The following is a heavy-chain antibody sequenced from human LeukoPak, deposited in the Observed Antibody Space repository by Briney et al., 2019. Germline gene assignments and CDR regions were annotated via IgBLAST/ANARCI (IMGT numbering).Heavy chain of an antibody. CDR1: SDSISSDSISSYY. CDR2: IYYSGST. CDR3: ARETSLAGFASGLGFNY. V-gene: IGHV4-61*01. D-gene: IGHD6-19*01. Sequence: SETLSLTCTVSSDSISSDSISSYYWSWIRQPPGKGLEWIGFIYYSGSTNYNPSLRSRATMSIDTSKNQFSLMLTSVTAADTATYYCARETSLAGFASGLGFNYWGQGILVTVSS. J-gene: IGHJ4*02.